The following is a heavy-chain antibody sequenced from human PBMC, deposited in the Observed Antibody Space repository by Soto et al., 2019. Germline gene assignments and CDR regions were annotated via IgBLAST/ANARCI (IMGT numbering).Heavy chain of an antibody. Sequence: QVQLVESGGGVVQPGRSLRLSCAASGFTFSSYGMHWVRQAPGKGLEWVAVISYDGSNKYYADSVKGRFTISRDNSKNTLYLQMNSLRAEDTAVYYCAKGQFIGVRGVIIKGVYYYGMDVWGQGTTVTVSS. V-gene: IGHV3-30*18. CDR2: ISYDGSNK. CDR3: AKGQFIGVRGVIIKGVYYYGMDV. J-gene: IGHJ6*02. D-gene: IGHD3-10*01. CDR1: GFTFSSYG.